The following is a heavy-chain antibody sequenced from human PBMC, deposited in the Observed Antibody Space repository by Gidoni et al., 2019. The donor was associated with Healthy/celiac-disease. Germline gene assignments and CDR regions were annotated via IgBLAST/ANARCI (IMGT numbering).Heavy chain of an antibody. D-gene: IGHD3-10*01. CDR1: GFTFSSYG. J-gene: IGHJ6*03. CDR3: AKGGKGYYYYMDV. V-gene: IGHV3-30*18. CDR2: ISYDGSNK. Sequence: QVQLVESGGGVVQPGRSLRLSCAASGFTFSSYGMHWVRQAPGKGLEWVAVISYDGSNKYYADSVQGRFTISRDNSKNTLYLQMNSLRAEDTAVYYCAKGGKGYYYYMDVWGKGTTVTVSS.